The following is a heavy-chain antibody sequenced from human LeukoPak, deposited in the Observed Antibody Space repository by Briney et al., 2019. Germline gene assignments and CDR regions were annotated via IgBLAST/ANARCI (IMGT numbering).Heavy chain of an antibody. J-gene: IGHJ4*02. D-gene: IGHD2-15*01. CDR1: GGSFSGYY. CDR3: ARVPSYCSGGSCYPPVY. CDR2: INHSGST. Sequence: SETLSLTCAVYGGSFSGYYWSWVRQPPGKGLEWIGEINHSGSTNYNPSLKSRVTISVDTSKNQFSLKLSSVTAADTAVYYCARVPSYCSGGSCYPPVYWGQGTLVTVSS. V-gene: IGHV4-34*01.